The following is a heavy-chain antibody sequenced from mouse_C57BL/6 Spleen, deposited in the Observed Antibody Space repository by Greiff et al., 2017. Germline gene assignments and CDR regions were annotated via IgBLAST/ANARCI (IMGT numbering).Heavy chain of an antibody. CDR3: ARKGITTVVAENYAMDY. V-gene: IGHV14-3*01. J-gene: IGHJ4*01. Sequence: EVQLQQSVAELVRPGASVKLSCTASGFNIKNTYMHWVKQRPEQGLEWIGRIDPANGNTKYAPKFQGKATITADTSSNTAYRQLSSLTSEDTAIYYCARKGITTVVAENYAMDYWGQGTSVTVSS. CDR1: GFNIKNTY. D-gene: IGHD1-1*01. CDR2: IDPANGNT.